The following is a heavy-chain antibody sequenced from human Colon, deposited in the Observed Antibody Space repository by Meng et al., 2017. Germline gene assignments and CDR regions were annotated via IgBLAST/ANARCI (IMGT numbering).Heavy chain of an antibody. CDR3: ASFPPPGKQWLVTDY. CDR2: IYHSGST. CDR1: GGSSSSSNW. J-gene: IGHJ4*02. D-gene: IGHD6-19*01. Sequence: QVLLQASGAGLVKPLGPLSLRCAVSGGSSSSSNWWSWVRQPPGKGLEWIGEIYHSGSTNYNPSLKSRVTISVDKSKNQFSLKLSSVTAADTAVYYCASFPPPGKQWLVTDYWGQGTLVTVSS. V-gene: IGHV4-4*02.